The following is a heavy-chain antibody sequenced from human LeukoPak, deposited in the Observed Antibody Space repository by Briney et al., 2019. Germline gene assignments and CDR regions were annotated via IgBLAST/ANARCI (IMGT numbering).Heavy chain of an antibody. CDR3: AKDKGTYYYGSGSYPI. V-gene: IGHV3-21*04. Sequence: GGSLRLSCAASGFTFSSYSMNWVRQAPGKGLEWVSSISSSSTYIYYADSVKGRFTISRDNAKNSLYLQMNSLRAEDTAVYYCAKDKGTYYYGSGSYPIWGQGTLVTVSS. CDR2: ISSSSTYI. CDR1: GFTFSSYS. J-gene: IGHJ4*02. D-gene: IGHD3-10*01.